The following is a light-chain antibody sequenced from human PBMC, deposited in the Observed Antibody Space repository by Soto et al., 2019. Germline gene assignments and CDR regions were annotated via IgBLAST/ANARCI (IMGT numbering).Light chain of an antibody. CDR1: QTVSRMY. CDR2: GTS. CDR3: QKYNGAPRT. J-gene: IGKJ1*01. Sequence: ETVLTQSPVTLSLSPGERATLSCRASQTVSRMYLAWLQQKPGQAPRLLIYGTSTRATGIPARFSGSGSGTDFTLTISNLEPEDFATYYCQKYNGAPRTFGQGTKVDIK. V-gene: IGKV3D-7*01.